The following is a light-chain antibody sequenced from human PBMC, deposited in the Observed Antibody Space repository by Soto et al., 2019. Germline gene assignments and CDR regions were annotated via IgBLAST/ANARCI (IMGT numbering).Light chain of an antibody. CDR1: SSDVGGYNY. V-gene: IGLV2-14*01. J-gene: IGLJ2*01. Sequence: QSALTQPASVSGSPGQSITISCTGTSSDVGGYNYVSWYQQHSGKAPKLMIYDVSNRPSGISNRFSGSKSGNTASLTISGLQDEDEADYYCSSYTSSNIRVFGGGTKVTVL. CDR2: DVS. CDR3: SSYTSSNIRV.